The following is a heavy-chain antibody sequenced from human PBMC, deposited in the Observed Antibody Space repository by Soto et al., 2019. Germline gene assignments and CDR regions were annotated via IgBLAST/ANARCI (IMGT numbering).Heavy chain of an antibody. Sequence: PSETLSLTCTVSGGPISSYYWSWIRQPPGKGLEWIGYIYYSGSTNYNPSLKSRVTISVDTSKNQFFLKLISVTAADTAVYYCATGGVAAGGTWSWFDPWGQGTLVTVSS. CDR3: ATGGVAAGGTWSWFDP. V-gene: IGHV4-59*01. CDR2: IYYSGST. CDR1: GGPISSYY. D-gene: IGHD6-13*01. J-gene: IGHJ5*02.